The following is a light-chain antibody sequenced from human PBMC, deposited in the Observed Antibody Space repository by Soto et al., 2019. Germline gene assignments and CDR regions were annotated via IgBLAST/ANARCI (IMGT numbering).Light chain of an antibody. Sequence: DIQMTQSPSTLSASVGDRVIITCRASQRLTNALVWYQQKPGKAPNLLIYKASSLAIGVPLRFSGSGSGTEFTLTISSLQPEDFATYYCQQHISYPRTFGQGTKVEIK. CDR2: KAS. J-gene: IGKJ1*01. CDR1: QRLTNA. V-gene: IGKV1-5*03. CDR3: QQHISYPRT.